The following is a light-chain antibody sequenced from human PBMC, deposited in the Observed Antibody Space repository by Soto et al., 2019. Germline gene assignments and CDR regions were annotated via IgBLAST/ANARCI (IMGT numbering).Light chain of an antibody. Sequence: QSALAQPPSASGSPGQSVTISCTGTSSDIGAYIYVSWYQQHPGKAPKLMISEVSRRPSGVPERFSGSKSGNTASLTVSGLQADDEANYYSSSYAGSNNFVFGTGTKVTVL. CDR2: EVS. CDR1: SSDIGAYIY. V-gene: IGLV2-8*01. J-gene: IGLJ1*01. CDR3: SSYAGSNNFV.